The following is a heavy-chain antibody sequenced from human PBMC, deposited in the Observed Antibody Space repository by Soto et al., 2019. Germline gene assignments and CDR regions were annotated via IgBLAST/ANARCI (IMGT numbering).Heavy chain of an antibody. Sequence: GGSLRLSCAASGCTLSNAWLPSARRAPGKGLECVGPIKSEIERGTTDYAGPVKGSLTISRDDSRNTLYLQMNSLKNEDTAVYYCSTHASAGLDTWGQGTQVTVS. V-gene: IGHV3-15*01. D-gene: IGHD2-2*01. J-gene: IGHJ5*02. CDR1: GCTLSNAW. CDR3: STHASAGLDT. CDR2: IKSEIERGTT.